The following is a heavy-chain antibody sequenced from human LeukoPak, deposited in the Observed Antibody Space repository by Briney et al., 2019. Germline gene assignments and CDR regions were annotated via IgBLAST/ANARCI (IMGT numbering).Heavy chain of an antibody. J-gene: IGHJ6*02. CDR3: ARQENAMDV. CDR2: ISHDGSNK. CDR1: GFTFSNYD. Sequence: GGSLRLSCAASGFTFSNYDIHWVRQAPGKGLEWVAIISHDGSNKYYGDSLKGRFTISRDNSKSTLYLRMNSLRGEDTAVYYCARQENAMDVWGQGTTVTVSS. D-gene: IGHD2-2*01. V-gene: IGHV3-30*03.